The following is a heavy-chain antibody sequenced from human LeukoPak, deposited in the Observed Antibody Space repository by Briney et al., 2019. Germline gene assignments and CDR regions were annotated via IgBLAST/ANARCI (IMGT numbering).Heavy chain of an antibody. CDR1: GDTFTSYG. V-gene: IGHV1-18*01. CDR3: AGAARVNAFDI. J-gene: IGHJ3*02. D-gene: IGHD6-6*01. Sequence: ASVRVSCKASGDTFTSYGISWVRQAPGQGLEWMGWISAYNGNTNYAQKLQGRVTMTTDTSTSTAYMELRSLRSDDTAVYYCAGAARVNAFDIWGQGTMVTVSS. CDR2: ISAYNGNT.